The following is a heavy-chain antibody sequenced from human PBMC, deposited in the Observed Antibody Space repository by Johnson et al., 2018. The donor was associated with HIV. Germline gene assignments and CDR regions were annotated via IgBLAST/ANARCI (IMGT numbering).Heavy chain of an antibody. CDR1: GFSFDDYG. J-gene: IGHJ3*02. D-gene: IGHD6-13*01. CDR2: FNWNRGST. CDR3: SRSLSSSWYEGAFNI. V-gene: IGHV3-20*04. Sequence: VQLVESGGGVVLPGGSLRLSCVASGFSFDDYGLSWVRQAPGTGLAWVSGFNWNRGSTGYAVSVQCRVTIYRENAKNTLYLQVNSLRAGDTAVYYCSRSLSSSWYEGAFNIWGQGTMVTVSS.